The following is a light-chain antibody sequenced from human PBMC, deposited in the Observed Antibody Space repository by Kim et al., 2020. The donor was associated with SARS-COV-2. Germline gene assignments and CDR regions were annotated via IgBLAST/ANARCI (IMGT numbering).Light chain of an antibody. V-gene: IGLV6-57*03. CDR1: RGSVDSNF. J-gene: IGLJ3*02. Sequence: KTVTISGTRSRGSVDSNFGKWYRPRPGSAPTTLIYEDNQRPSGVPDRFSGSIDTSSNSASLTISGLKTEDEAVYYCQSYDSSNHGVFGGGTQLTVL. CDR3: QSYDSSNHGV. CDR2: EDN.